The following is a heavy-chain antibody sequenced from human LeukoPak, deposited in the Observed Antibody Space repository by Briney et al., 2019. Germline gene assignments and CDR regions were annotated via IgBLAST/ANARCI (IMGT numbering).Heavy chain of an antibody. V-gene: IGHV4-38-2*02. J-gene: IGHJ4*02. CDR3: AREYTLYRSGWFLDY. CDR2: IYHSGST. D-gene: IGHD6-19*01. CDR1: GYSISSGYY. Sequence: SETLSLTCTVSGYSISSGYYWGWIRQPPGKGLEWIGSIYHSGSTYYNPSLKSRVTISVDTSKNQFSLKLSSVTAADTAVYYCAREYTLYRSGWFLDYWGQGTVVTVSS.